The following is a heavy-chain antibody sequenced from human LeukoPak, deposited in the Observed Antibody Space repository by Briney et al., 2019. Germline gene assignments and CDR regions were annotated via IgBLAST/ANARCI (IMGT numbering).Heavy chain of an antibody. J-gene: IGHJ4*02. CDR2: ISSGSSYT. CDR3: ARDRSYGSGTYRWDY. D-gene: IGHD3-10*01. Sequence: PGRSLRLSCAASGFTFSDYYMSWIRQAPGKGLEWVSYISSGSSYTNYADSVKGRFTISRDNAKNSLYLQMNSLRAEDTAVYYCARDRSYGSGTYRWDYWGQGTLVTVSA. CDR1: GFTFSDYY. V-gene: IGHV3-11*05.